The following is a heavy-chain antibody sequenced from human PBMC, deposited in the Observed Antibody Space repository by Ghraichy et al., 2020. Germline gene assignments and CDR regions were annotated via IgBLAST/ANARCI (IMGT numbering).Heavy chain of an antibody. D-gene: IGHD6-19*01. V-gene: IGHV3-53*01. CDR1: GFTVSSNY. CDR2: IYSGGST. CDR3: ARVPIAVAGFDY. Sequence: GGSLRLSCAASGFTVSSNYMTWVRQAPGKGLEWVSVIYSGGSTYYADSVKGRFTISRDISKNTLYLQMNSLRAEDTAMYYCARVPIAVAGFDYWGQGTLVTVSS. J-gene: IGHJ4*02.